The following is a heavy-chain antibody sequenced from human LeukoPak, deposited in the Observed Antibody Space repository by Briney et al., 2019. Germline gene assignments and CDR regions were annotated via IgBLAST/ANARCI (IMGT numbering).Heavy chain of an antibody. D-gene: IGHD5/OR15-5a*01. V-gene: IGHV3-48*03. CDR3: AFLAVSSDFDY. J-gene: IGHJ4*02. CDR2: IGSSGTTI. Sequence: GGSLRLSCAVSGFPFSIYEMNWVRQAPGKGLEWVSNIGSSGTTIYYADSVKGRFSISRDNAKSSLYLQMNSLRVEDTAVYYCAFLAVSSDFDYWGQGALVTVSS. CDR1: GFPFSIYE.